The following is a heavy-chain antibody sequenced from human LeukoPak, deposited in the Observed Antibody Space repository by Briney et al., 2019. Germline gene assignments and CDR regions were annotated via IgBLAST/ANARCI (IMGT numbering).Heavy chain of an antibody. D-gene: IGHD1-26*01. J-gene: IGHJ6*02. Sequence: SETLSLTCTVSGDSVRTNNYYWSWIRQPPGEGLEWIGYIHYSGNTNYNTSLKSRVTISVDTSKSQFSLKLSSVTAADTAVYYCARGSGRGMDVWGQGTTVTVSS. CDR2: IHYSGNT. CDR1: GDSVRTNNYY. CDR3: ARGSGRGMDV. V-gene: IGHV4-61*01.